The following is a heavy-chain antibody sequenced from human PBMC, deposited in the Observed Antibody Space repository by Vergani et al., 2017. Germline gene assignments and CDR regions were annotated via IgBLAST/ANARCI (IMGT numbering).Heavy chain of an antibody. CDR2: INNDGHT. Sequence: QVQLQQWGAGVVKPSGTLSLTCAVFGESFSSFYWSWIRQPLGKGLEWIGEINNDGHTNYNPSPESRVTVSRDTAKNQFSLNLMSVTAADTAMYYCAVRPRVNLVGGEIVTKRTFDYWSQGSLVTVSS. CDR3: AVRPRVNLVGGEIVTKRTFDY. J-gene: IGHJ4*02. D-gene: IGHD3-10*01. CDR1: GESFSSFY. V-gene: IGHV4-34*02.